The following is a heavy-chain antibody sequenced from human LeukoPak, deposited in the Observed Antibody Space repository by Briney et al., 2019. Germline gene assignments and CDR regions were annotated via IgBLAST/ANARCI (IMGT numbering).Heavy chain of an antibody. J-gene: IGHJ5*02. CDR1: GGSFSGYY. CDR2: INHSGST. V-gene: IGHV4-34*01. Sequence: PSETLSLTCAVYGGSFSGYYWSWIRQPPGKGLEWIGEINHSGSTNYNPSLKSRVTISVDTSKNQFSLKLSSVTAADTAVYYCARHSQYYYVSGIDPWGQGTLVTVSS. CDR3: ARHSQYYYVSGIDP. D-gene: IGHD3-10*01.